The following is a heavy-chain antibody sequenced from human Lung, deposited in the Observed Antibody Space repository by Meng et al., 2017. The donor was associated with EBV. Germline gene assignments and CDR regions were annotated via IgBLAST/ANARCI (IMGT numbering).Heavy chain of an antibody. D-gene: IGHD2-2*01. CDR2: INHSGIT. J-gene: IGHJ4*02. CDR3: ARGGTSSAPFDY. V-gene: IGHV4-34*01. CDR1: GGSFSGYY. Sequence: QAERQRWGAGRLKPAETRSLTYAVYGGSFSGYYWSWIRQPPGKGLEWIGEINHSGITNYNPSLKSRVTISVDTSKNQFSLSLNSVTAADTAVYYCARGGTSSAPFDYWGQETLVTVSS.